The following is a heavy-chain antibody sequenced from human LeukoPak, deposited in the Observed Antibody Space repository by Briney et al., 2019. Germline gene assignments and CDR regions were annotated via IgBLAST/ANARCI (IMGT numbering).Heavy chain of an antibody. CDR2: ISWNSGSI. Sequence: PGGSLRLSCAASGFTFDDYAMHWVRQAPGKGLEWVSGISWNSGSIGYADSVKGRFTISRDNAKNSLYLQMNSLRAEDTALYYCAKELAVAGIHYGMDVWGQGTTVTVSS. J-gene: IGHJ6*02. CDR1: GFTFDDYA. V-gene: IGHV3-9*01. CDR3: AKELAVAGIHYGMDV. D-gene: IGHD6-19*01.